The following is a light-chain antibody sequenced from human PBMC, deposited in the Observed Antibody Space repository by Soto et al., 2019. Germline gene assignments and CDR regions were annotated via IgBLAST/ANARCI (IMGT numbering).Light chain of an antibody. CDR1: QGISNF. CDR3: LSYNSAPPKT. J-gene: IGKJ1*01. CDR2: AAS. V-gene: IGKV1-27*01. Sequence: DIQMTQSPSSLSASVGDRVTITCRASQGISNFLAWYQQKPGKVPKVLIYAASTLQSGVPSLFSGSGSGTDFTLTISSLQPEDVATYFCLSYNSAPPKTVGQGTKVDIK.